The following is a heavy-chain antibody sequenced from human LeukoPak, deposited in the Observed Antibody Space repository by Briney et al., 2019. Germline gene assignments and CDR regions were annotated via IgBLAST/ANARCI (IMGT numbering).Heavy chain of an antibody. V-gene: IGHV4-30-4*08. D-gene: IGHD3-22*01. CDR2: IYYSGST. CDR3: ARTFYYDSSGRN. Sequence: PSETLSLTCTVSGGSISSVNYYWSWIRQPPGKGLEWIGYIYYSGSTYYNPSLKSRATISIDTSKNQFSLKLSSVTAADTAVYYCARTFYYDSSGRNWGQGTLVTASS. J-gene: IGHJ4*02. CDR1: GGSISSVNYY.